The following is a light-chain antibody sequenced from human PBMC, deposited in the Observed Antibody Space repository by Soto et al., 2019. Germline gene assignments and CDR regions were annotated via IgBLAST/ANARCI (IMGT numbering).Light chain of an antibody. Sequence: EIVMTQSPATLSVSPGERATLSCRASQSVSSNLAWYQHQPGQAPRVLIYGASTRATGFPARFSGSGSGTEFTLTISSLQSEDVAVYYCQQNFGPPLTFGQGTKVEIK. J-gene: IGKJ1*01. CDR3: QQNFGPPLT. CDR2: GAS. CDR1: QSVSSN. V-gene: IGKV3-15*01.